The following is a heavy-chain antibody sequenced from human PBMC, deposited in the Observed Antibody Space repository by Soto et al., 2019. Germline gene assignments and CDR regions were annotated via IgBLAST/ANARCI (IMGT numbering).Heavy chain of an antibody. J-gene: IGHJ6*02. D-gene: IGHD6-13*01. CDR3: ARHTRIAAPYYYYYGMDV. V-gene: IGHV5-51*01. Sequence: PGESLKISCKGSGYSFTSYWIGWVRQMRGKGLEWMGIIYPGDSDTRYSPSFQGQVTISADKSISTAYLQWSSLKASDTAMYYCARHTRIAAPYYYYYGMDVWGQGTTVTVSS. CDR2: IYPGDSDT. CDR1: GYSFTSYW.